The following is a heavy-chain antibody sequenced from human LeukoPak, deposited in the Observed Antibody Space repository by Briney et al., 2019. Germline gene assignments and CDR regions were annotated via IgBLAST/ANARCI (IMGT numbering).Heavy chain of an antibody. Sequence: GASVKVSCKASGYTFTSYDINWVRQATGQGLEWMGWMNPNSGNTGYAQKFQGRVTMTRNTSISTAYMELSSLRSEDTAVYYCARDRGGPWGNGWYRTAQDAFDIWGQGTMVTVSS. CDR1: GYTFTSYD. J-gene: IGHJ3*02. CDR2: MNPNSGNT. V-gene: IGHV1-8*01. D-gene: IGHD6-19*01. CDR3: ARDRGGPWGNGWYRTAQDAFDI.